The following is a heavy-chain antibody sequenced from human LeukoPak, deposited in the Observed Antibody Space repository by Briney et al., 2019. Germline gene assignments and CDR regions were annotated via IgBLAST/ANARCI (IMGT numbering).Heavy chain of an antibody. D-gene: IGHD4-23*01. CDR2: IKQDGSKK. J-gene: IGHJ4*02. Sequence: GGFLRLSCVASGFPFSSYWMTWVRQAPGKGLEWVANIKQDGSKKSYVDSVKGRFSISRDNGKNTLFLQMNSLRAEDAAVYYCVRGNDYGGPHYWGQGTLVTVSS. CDR3: VRGNDYGGPHY. V-gene: IGHV3-7*01. CDR1: GFPFSSYW.